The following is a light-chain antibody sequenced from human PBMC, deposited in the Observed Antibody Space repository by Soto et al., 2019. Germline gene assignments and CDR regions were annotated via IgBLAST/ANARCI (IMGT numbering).Light chain of an antibody. J-gene: IGKJ4*01. CDR3: QQRADWPLT. CDR1: QSVSSY. V-gene: IGKV3-11*02. Sequence: EIVLTQSPVTLSLSPGERATLSCRASQSVSSYLAWYQQKPGQAPRLLMYDASNRATGIPARFSGTGSGRDFTLTISSLEPEDFAVYYCQQRADWPLTFGGGPKVEIK. CDR2: DAS.